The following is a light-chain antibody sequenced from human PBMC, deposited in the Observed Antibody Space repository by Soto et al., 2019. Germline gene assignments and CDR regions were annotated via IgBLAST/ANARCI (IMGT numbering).Light chain of an antibody. J-gene: IGKJ4*01. V-gene: IGKV3-15*01. CDR3: QHYGSPLT. CDR2: GAS. Sequence: EIVMTQSPATLSVSPGERATLSCRASQSVSSNLAWYQQKPGQAPRLLIYGASTRATGIPARFSGSGSGTDFTLTISSLEPEDSAVYYCQHYGSPLTFGGGTKVDI. CDR1: QSVSSN.